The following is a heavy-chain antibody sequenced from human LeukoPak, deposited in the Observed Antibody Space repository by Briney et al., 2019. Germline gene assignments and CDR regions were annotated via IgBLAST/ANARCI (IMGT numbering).Heavy chain of an antibody. V-gene: IGHV1-18*01. Sequence: GASVKVSCKASGYTFTSYGISWVRQAPGQGLEWMGWISAYNGNTNYAQKSQGRVAITADKSTTTVYMELSSLRFEDTAVYYCARDRASRGNAFDVWGQGTLVTVSA. CDR1: GYTFTSYG. J-gene: IGHJ3*01. CDR2: ISAYNGNT. D-gene: IGHD2-15*01. CDR3: ARDRASRGNAFDV.